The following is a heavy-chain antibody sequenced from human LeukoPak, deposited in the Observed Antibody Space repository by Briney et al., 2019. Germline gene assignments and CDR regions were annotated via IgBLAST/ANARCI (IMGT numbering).Heavy chain of an antibody. CDR3: ARVGWRGTSD. CDR2: ISYDGSNK. D-gene: IGHD3-3*01. Sequence: GGSLRLSCAASGFTFSSYAMHWVRQAPGKGLEWVAVISYDGSNKYYADSVKGRFTISRDNAKNSLYLQMNTPRAEDTAVYYCARVGWRGTSDWGQGTLVTVSS. J-gene: IGHJ4*02. V-gene: IGHV3-30-3*01. CDR1: GFTFSSYA.